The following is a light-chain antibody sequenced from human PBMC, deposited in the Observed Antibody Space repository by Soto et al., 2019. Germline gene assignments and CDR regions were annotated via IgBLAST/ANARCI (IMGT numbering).Light chain of an antibody. Sequence: QSALTQPPSASGSPGQSVTISCTGTSSDVGGYNYVSWYQHHPGKAPKLMIYEVIKRPSGVPDRFSGSKSGNTASLTVSGLQAEDEADYYCSSYADSNNCDVVFGGGTKLTVL. CDR2: EVI. V-gene: IGLV2-8*01. CDR3: SSYADSNNCDVV. J-gene: IGLJ2*01. CDR1: SSDVGGYNY.